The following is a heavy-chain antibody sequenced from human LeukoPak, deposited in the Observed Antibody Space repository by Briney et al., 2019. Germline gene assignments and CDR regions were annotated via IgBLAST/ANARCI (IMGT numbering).Heavy chain of an antibody. CDR2: IYHSGST. D-gene: IGHD3-16*01. V-gene: IGHV4-38-2*01. J-gene: IGHJ5*02. CDR1: GYSISSGYY. CDR3: ATTTIGGVNWFDP. Sequence: SETLSLTCAVSGYSISSGYYWGWIRQPPGKGLEWIGSIYHSGSTYYNPSLKSRVTISVDTSKNQFSLKLSSVTAADTVVYYCATTTIGGVNWFDPWGQGTLVTVPS.